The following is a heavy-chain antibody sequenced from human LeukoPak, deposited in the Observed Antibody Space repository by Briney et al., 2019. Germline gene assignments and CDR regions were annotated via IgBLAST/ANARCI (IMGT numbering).Heavy chain of an antibody. CDR2: IFTSGDT. V-gene: IGHV4-61*02. CDR3: TRGSIAYYYMDV. Sequence: SQTLSLTCTVSGGSISSGSYFWTWIRQPAGEELEWVGRIFTSGDTNYNPSLKSRLIISVDTSKNQFSLKLSSVTAADTAVYYCTRGSIAYYYMDVWGKGTTVTISS. J-gene: IGHJ6*03. D-gene: IGHD3-22*01. CDR1: GGSISSGSYF.